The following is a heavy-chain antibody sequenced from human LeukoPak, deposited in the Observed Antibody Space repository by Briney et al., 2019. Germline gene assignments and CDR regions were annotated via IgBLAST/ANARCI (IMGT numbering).Heavy chain of an antibody. D-gene: IGHD6-13*01. J-gene: IGHJ4*02. CDR1: GVSRISSNYY. V-gene: IGHV4-39*01. CDR3: ARRLGSSADGILKYYFDY. CDR2: VFYTGNT. Sequence: SETLSLTCTVSGVSRISSNYYWGWFRQPPGKSLEWIASVFYTGNTRHNPSLKSRVTISVDTSKNEFSLNLSSVTAEDTAVYYCARRLGSSADGILKYYFDYWGQGTLVTVSS.